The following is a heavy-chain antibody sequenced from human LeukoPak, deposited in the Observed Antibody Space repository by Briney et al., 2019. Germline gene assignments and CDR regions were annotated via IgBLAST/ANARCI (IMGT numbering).Heavy chain of an antibody. V-gene: IGHV3-74*01. CDR2: INTDGSNT. Sequence: GGSLRLSCAASGFTFSSYWMHWVRHAPGKGLVWVSHINTDGSNTNYADSVKGRFTISRDNAKNTLYLQMNSLRAEDTAVYYCASSYSNWFDPWGQGTLVTVSS. D-gene: IGHD2-15*01. CDR1: GFTFSSYW. CDR3: ASSYSNWFDP. J-gene: IGHJ5*02.